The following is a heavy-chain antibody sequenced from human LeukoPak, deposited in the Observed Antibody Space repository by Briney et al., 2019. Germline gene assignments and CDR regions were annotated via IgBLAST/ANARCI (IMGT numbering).Heavy chain of an antibody. J-gene: IGHJ4*02. CDR3: ARLDGSSWYFDY. D-gene: IGHD6-13*01. Sequence: SETLSLTCTVSGGSISSYYWSWIRQPPGKGLEWIGYIYYSGSTNYNPSLKSRVTISVDTSKNQFSLKLSSVTAADTAVYYCARLDGSSWYFDYWGQGTLVTVSS. V-gene: IGHV4-59*08. CDR1: GGSISSYY. CDR2: IYYSGST.